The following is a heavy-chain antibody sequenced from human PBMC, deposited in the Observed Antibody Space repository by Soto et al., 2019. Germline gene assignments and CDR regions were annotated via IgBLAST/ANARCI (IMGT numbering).Heavy chain of an antibody. D-gene: IGHD3-10*01. CDR1: GFTFSSYG. CDR2: IWYDGSNK. CDR3: ARDMGIYYGSGSYYPYFDY. V-gene: IGHV3-33*01. J-gene: IGHJ4*02. Sequence: QVQLVESGGGVVQPGRSLRLSCAASGFTFSSYGMHWVRQAPGKGLEWVAVIWYDGSNKYYADSVKGRSTISRDNSKNTLYLQMNSLSAEDTAVYYCARDMGIYYGSGSYYPYFDYWGQGTLVTVSS.